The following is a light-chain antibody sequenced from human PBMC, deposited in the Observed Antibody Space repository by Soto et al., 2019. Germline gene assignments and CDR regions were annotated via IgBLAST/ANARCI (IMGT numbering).Light chain of an antibody. J-gene: IGKJ3*01. CDR3: QQRTTWPLT. CDR1: QSVSNY. V-gene: IGKV3-11*01. CDR2: ESS. Sequence: EIVLTQSPATLSLSPGERATLSCRSSQSVSNYFVWYQQKPGQAPRLLIYESSHRATGIPARCSGSVSGTDFTLTISSLEPEDFAVYYCQQRTTWPLTVGARTKVDIK.